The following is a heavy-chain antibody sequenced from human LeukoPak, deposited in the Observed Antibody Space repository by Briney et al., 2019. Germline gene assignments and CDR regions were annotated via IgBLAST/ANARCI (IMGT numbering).Heavy chain of an antibody. CDR1: GGSISSYY. V-gene: IGHV4-59*12. CDR2: IYYSGST. Sequence: KSSETLSLTCTVSGGSISSYYWSWIRQPPGKGLEWIGYIYYSGSTNYNPPLKSRVTMSVDTSKNQFSLKLSSVTAADTAVYYCARDRYYYDSSGYYLFDYWGQGTLVTVSS. D-gene: IGHD3-22*01. CDR3: ARDRYYYDSSGYYLFDY. J-gene: IGHJ4*02.